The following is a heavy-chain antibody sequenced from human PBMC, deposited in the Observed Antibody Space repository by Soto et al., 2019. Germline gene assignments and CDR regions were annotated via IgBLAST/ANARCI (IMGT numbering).Heavy chain of an antibody. J-gene: IGHJ4*02. CDR1: GFTFSSYA. D-gene: IGHD3-3*01. CDR3: AKVHYDFWSGYRQFDY. Sequence: PGGSLRLSCAASGFTFSSYAMSWVRQAPGKGLEWVSAISGSGGSTYYADSVKGRFTISRDNSKNTLYLQMNSLRAEDTAVYYCAKVHYDFWSGYRQFDYWGQGTLVTVSS. V-gene: IGHV3-23*01. CDR2: ISGSGGST.